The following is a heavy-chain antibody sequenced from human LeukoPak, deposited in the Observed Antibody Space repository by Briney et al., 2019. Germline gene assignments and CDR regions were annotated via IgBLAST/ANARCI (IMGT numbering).Heavy chain of an antibody. Sequence: PSETLSLTCAVYGGSFSGYYWGWIRQPPGKGLEWIGEINHSGSTNYNPSLKSRVTISVDTSKNQFSLKLSSVTAADTAVYYCARGPGSYFYYYYGMDVWGQGTTVTASS. D-gene: IGHD3-10*01. CDR1: GGSFSGYY. V-gene: IGHV4-34*01. CDR2: INHSGST. CDR3: ARGPGSYFYYYYGMDV. J-gene: IGHJ6*02.